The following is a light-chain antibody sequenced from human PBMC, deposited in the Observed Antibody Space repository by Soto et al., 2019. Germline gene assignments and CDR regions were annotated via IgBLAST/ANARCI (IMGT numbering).Light chain of an antibody. Sequence: SYELTQPPSVSVAPGKTARITCGGNNVGSKSVHWYQQKPGQAPVLVIYYDNDRPSGIPERFSGSNSGNTAALTISRVDAGDEADYYCQVWDTTSNHVLFGGGTKLTVL. CDR2: YDN. J-gene: IGLJ2*01. CDR1: NVGSKS. CDR3: QVWDTTSNHVL. V-gene: IGLV3-21*04.